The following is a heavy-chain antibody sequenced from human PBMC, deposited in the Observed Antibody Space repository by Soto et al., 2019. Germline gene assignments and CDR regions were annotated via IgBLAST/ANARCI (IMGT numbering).Heavy chain of an antibody. D-gene: IGHD6-13*01. CDR1: GYSFTSYW. CDR2: IYPGDSDT. J-gene: IGHJ6*02. Sequence: PGESLKISCKGSGYSFTSYWIGWVRQMPGKGLEWMGIIYPGDSDTRYSPYFQGQVTISADKSISTAYLQWSSLKASDTAMYYCARPSYSSSRGGYYYYGMDVWGQGTTVTVSS. V-gene: IGHV5-51*01. CDR3: ARPSYSSSRGGYYYYGMDV.